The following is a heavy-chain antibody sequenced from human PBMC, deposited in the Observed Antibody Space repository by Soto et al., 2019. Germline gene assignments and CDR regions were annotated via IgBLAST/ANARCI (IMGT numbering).Heavy chain of an antibody. J-gene: IGHJ4*02. CDR2: INANSGGT. Sequence: ASVKVSCKASGYTFTGYFIHWVRQAPGQGLEWMGWINANSGGTDYGQKFQGRVMMTRDTSISTAYMELSRLTSDDTALYFCARGPDYYDTSASYRGIDHWGQGTLVTAPQ. CDR1: GYTFTGYF. CDR3: ARGPDYYDTSASYRGIDH. D-gene: IGHD3-22*01. V-gene: IGHV1-2*02.